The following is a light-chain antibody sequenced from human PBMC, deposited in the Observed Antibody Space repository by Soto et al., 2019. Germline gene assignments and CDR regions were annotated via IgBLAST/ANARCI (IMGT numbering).Light chain of an antibody. Sequence: EIVLTQSPGTLSLSPGERATLSCWASQSVTSSYLAWYQQKPGQAPRLLIYGASTRATGIPDRFSGSGSGTDFTLTISRLEPEDFAVYYCQQYGSSPWTFGQGTKVEIK. J-gene: IGKJ1*01. CDR2: GAS. V-gene: IGKV3-20*01. CDR3: QQYGSSPWT. CDR1: QSVTSSY.